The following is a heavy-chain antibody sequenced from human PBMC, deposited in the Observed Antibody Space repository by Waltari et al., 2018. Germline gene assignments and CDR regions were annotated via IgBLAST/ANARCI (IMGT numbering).Heavy chain of an antibody. CDR2: IKPNSGVT. J-gene: IGHJ6*03. Sequence: QVQLVQSGAEVKKPGASVKVSCEASGYTFTGRYLHWVRQAPGQGLEWMGRIKPNSGVTDYAQKFQDRVTMTRDTSSSTAYMELSGLRSDDTAVYYCAREATHSYYYFLD. CDR1: GYTFTGRY. CDR3: AREATHSYYYFLD. V-gene: IGHV1-2*06.